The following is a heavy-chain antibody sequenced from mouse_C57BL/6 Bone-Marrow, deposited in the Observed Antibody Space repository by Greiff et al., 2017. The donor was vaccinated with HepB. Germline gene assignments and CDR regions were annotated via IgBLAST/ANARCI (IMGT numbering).Heavy chain of an antibody. CDR3: TRVGYHYFDY. CDR1: GFTFSSHA. D-gene: IGHD2-2*01. CDR2: ISSGGDYI. Sequence: EVQLVESGEGLVKPGGSLKLSCAASGFTFSSHAMSWVRQTPEKRLEWVAYISSGGDYIYYADTVKGRFTISIDNSRNTLYLQMSRLTSEEPAMYYCTRVGYHYFDYWGQGTTLTVSA. J-gene: IGHJ2*01. V-gene: IGHV5-9-1*02.